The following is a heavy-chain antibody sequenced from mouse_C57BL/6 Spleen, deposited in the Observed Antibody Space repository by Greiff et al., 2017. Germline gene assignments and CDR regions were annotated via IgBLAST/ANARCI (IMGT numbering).Heavy chain of an antibody. D-gene: IGHD1-1*02. CDR3: ARRGDYDYDAMDY. Sequence: VQLQQPGAELVKPGASVKMSCKASGYTFTSYWITWVKQRPGQGLEWIGDIYPGSGSTNYNEKFKSKATLTVDTSSSTAYMQLSSLTSEDSAVYYCARRGDYDYDAMDYWGQGTSVTVSS. CDR1: GYTFTSYW. J-gene: IGHJ4*01. CDR2: IYPGSGST. V-gene: IGHV1-55*01.